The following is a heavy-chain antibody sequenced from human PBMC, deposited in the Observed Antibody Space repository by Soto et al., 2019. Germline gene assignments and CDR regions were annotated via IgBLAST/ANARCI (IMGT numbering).Heavy chain of an antibody. CDR3: ARDEGFNVY. Sequence: GGSLRLSCVASGFTFSDYAMSWVRKAPGKGLEWVAVIWYDGSNKYYEDSVKGRFTISRDNSKNTLYLQMNSLRAEDTAVYYCARDEGFNVYWGQGTLVTVSS. CDR2: IWYDGSNK. J-gene: IGHJ4*02. V-gene: IGHV3-33*08. D-gene: IGHD2-15*01. CDR1: GFTFSDYA.